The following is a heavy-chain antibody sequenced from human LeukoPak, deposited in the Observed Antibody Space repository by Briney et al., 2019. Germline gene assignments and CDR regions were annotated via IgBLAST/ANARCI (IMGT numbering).Heavy chain of an antibody. J-gene: IGHJ4*02. CDR1: GFTFSSYS. CDR3: ARDLLTTVTPHFVDY. Sequence: GGSLRLSCAASGFTFSSYSMNWVRQAPGKGLEWVSSISSSGSYIYYADSVKGRFTISRDNAKNSLYLQMNSLRAEDTAVYYCARDLLTTVTPHFVDYWGQGTLVTVSS. V-gene: IGHV3-21*01. CDR2: ISSSGSYI. D-gene: IGHD4-17*01.